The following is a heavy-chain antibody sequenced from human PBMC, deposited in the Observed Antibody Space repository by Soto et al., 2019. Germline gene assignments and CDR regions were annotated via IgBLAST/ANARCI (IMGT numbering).Heavy chain of an antibody. J-gene: IGHJ3*02. D-gene: IGHD3-22*01. CDR1: GFTFSSYA. CDR3: AKGNPIYTMIVVAKDAFDI. CDR2: ISGSGGST. V-gene: IGHV3-23*01. Sequence: PGGSLRLSCAASGFTFSSYAMSWVRQAPGKGLEWVSAISGSGGSTYYADSVKGRFTISRDNSKNTLYLQMNSLRAEDTAVYYCAKGNPIYTMIVVAKDAFDIWGQGTMVTVSS.